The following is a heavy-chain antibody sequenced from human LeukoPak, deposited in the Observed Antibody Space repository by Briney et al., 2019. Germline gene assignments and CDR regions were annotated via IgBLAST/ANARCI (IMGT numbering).Heavy chain of an antibody. Sequence: PGGSLRLPCVVSGFTFSNAWMSWIRQAPGKGLEWVGRIKTKTDGDRTDYAAPVEGRFTISRDDSKNTLSLQMNSLKTEDTAVYYCVGGPARIHYWGQGTLVTVSS. V-gene: IGHV3-15*01. CDR1: GFTFSNAW. D-gene: IGHD3-16*01. CDR3: VGGPARIHY. CDR2: IKTKTDGDRT. J-gene: IGHJ4*02.